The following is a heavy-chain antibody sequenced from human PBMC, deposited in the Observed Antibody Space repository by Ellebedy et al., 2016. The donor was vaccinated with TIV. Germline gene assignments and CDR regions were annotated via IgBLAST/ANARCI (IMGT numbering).Heavy chain of an antibody. J-gene: IGHJ4*02. CDR3: AGIAVAGTVY. CDR2: IYYSGST. Sequence: SETLSLXXTVSGGSISSSSYYWGWIRQPPGKGLEWIGSIYYSGSTYYNPSLKSRVTISVDTSKNQFSLKLSSVTAADTAVYYCAGIAVAGTVYWGQGTLVTVSS. CDR1: GGSISSSSYY. D-gene: IGHD6-19*01. V-gene: IGHV4-39*01.